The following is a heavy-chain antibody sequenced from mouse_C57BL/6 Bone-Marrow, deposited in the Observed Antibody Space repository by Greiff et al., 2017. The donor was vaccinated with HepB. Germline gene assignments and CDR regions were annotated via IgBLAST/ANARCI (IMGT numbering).Heavy chain of an antibody. Sequence: DVKLVESGGGLVKPGGSLKLSCAASGFTFSDYGMHWVRQAPEKGLEWVAYISSGSSPIYYADTVKGRFTISRDNAKNTLFLQMTSLRSEDTAMYYCATPYYYGSSYWYFDVWGTGTTVTVSS. J-gene: IGHJ1*03. CDR2: ISSGSSPI. CDR1: GFTFSDYG. V-gene: IGHV5-17*01. D-gene: IGHD1-1*01. CDR3: ATPYYYGSSYWYFDV.